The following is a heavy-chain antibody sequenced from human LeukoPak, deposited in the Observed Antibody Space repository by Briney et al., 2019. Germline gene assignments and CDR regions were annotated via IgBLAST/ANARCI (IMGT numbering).Heavy chain of an antibody. CDR2: INHSGST. CDR3: ARVRYRYFDWSDAFDI. D-gene: IGHD3-9*01. V-gene: IGHV4-34*01. J-gene: IGHJ3*02. CDR1: GGSFSGYY. Sequence: PSETLSLTCAVYGGSFSGYYWSWIRQPPGKGLEWIGEINHSGSTNYNPSLKSRVTISVDTSKNQFSLKLSSVTAADTAVYYCARVRYRYFDWSDAFDIWGQGTMVTVSS.